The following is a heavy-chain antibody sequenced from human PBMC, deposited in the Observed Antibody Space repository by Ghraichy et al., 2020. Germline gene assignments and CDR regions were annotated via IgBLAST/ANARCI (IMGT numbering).Heavy chain of an antibody. Sequence: VPGQGLEWMGGIIPIFGTANYAQKFQGRVTITTDESTSTAYMELSSLRSEDTAVYYCARAPRQYSSSWYSYFDYWGQGTLVTVSS. D-gene: IGHD6-13*01. CDR3: ARAPRQYSSSWYSYFDY. J-gene: IGHJ4*02. V-gene: IGHV1-69*05. CDR2: IIPIFGTA.